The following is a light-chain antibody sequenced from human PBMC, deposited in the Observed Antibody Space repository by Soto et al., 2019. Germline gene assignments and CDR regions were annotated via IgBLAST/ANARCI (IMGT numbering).Light chain of an antibody. Sequence: EIVLTQSPGTLSLSPGERATLSCRASQSVNSNKLAWYQHKPGQAPRLVIYGASGRATGIPNRFSGSGSGTDFTFTITRLEPEDFAVYYCQVFDGSIWTFGQGTKVDIK. CDR1: QSVNSNK. V-gene: IGKV3-20*01. J-gene: IGKJ1*01. CDR3: QVFDGSIWT. CDR2: GAS.